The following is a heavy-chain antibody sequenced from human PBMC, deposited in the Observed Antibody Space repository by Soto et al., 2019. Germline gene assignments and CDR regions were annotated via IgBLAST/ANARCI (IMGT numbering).Heavy chain of an antibody. J-gene: IGHJ6*02. CDR3: ARLKETNYDILTGYYNYYYYGVDV. V-gene: IGHV5-51*01. CDR2: IYPDESDT. Sequence: PGESLKISCKGSGYSFTKYWIGWVRQMPGKGLEWMAIIYPDESDTRYSPSFQGQVTISADKSISTAYLQWSSLQASDTAMYYCARLKETNYDILTGYYNYYYYGVDVWGQGTTVTVSS. D-gene: IGHD3-9*01. CDR1: GYSFTKYW.